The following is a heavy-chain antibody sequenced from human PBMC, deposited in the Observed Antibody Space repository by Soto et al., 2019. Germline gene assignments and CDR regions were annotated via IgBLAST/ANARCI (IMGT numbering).Heavy chain of an antibody. CDR3: ARTGRYFDPSDAFDI. Sequence: GESPKISCTGSGYRFTRYWISWVRQMPGKGLEWMGRIDPSDSYTNYSPSFQGHVTISADKSISTAYLQWSSLKASDTAMYYCARTGRYFDPSDAFDIWGQGTMVTVSS. D-gene: IGHD3-9*01. J-gene: IGHJ3*02. CDR2: IDPSDSYT. CDR1: GYRFTRYW. V-gene: IGHV5-10-1*01.